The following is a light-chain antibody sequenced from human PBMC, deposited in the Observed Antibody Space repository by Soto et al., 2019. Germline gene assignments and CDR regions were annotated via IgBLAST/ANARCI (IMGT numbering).Light chain of an antibody. CDR1: SSDVGGYNY. CDR3: SSYIRSRPVV. V-gene: IGLV2-14*01. J-gene: IGLJ2*01. Sequence: QSALTQPASVSGSPGQSITISCTGTSSDVGGYNYVSWYQQHPGKAPKLMIYDVSNRPSGVSNRFSGSKSGNTASLTISGLQAEDEADYYCSSYIRSRPVVFGGGSKLTV. CDR2: DVS.